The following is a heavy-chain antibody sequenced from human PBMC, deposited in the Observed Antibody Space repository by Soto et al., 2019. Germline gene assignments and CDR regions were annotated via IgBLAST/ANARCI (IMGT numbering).Heavy chain of an antibody. Sequence: PGGSLRLSCAASGFTFNFYAMAWVRQAPGKGLEWVSGISVNGRTNYADPVKGRFTISRDNSKNMVFLQMDTLRAEDTALYYCTKAGGWYYYDSSGPPDASHVWGQGTMVTVSS. CDR2: ISVNGRT. J-gene: IGHJ3*01. V-gene: IGHV3-23*01. CDR3: TKAGGWYYYDSSGPPDASHV. CDR1: GFTFNFYA. D-gene: IGHD3-22*01.